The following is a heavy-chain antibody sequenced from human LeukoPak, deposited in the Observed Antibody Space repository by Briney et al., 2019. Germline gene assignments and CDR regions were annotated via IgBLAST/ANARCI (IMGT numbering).Heavy chain of an antibody. V-gene: IGHV3-53*01. Sequence: GGSLRLSCVVSGFTVSNNYMSWVRQAPGKGLEWVSAFYSGGNTYYAGSVEGRFTVSRDDSKNTLYLQMNSLRAEDTAVYYCAKDGGLWVSAHWGDSWGRGTLVTVSS. J-gene: IGHJ4*02. CDR1: GFTVSNNY. CDR3: AKDGGLWVSAHWGDS. D-gene: IGHD7-27*01. CDR2: FYSGGNT.